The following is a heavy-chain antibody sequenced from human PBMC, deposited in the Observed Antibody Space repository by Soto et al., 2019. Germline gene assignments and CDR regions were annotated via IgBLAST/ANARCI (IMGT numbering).Heavy chain of an antibody. V-gene: IGHV3-23*01. CDR3: VKGRTSGSYFSYFDH. Sequence: GGSLRLSCAASGFTFSDYTMGWVRQAPGKGQEWVSGISGSGRETAYADSVMGRFTVSRDKSKNTLSLQMNSLTTEDTAVYYCVKGRTSGSYFSYFDHWGQGTQVTVSS. CDR1: GFTFSDYT. J-gene: IGHJ4*02. D-gene: IGHD3-10*01. CDR2: ISGSGRET.